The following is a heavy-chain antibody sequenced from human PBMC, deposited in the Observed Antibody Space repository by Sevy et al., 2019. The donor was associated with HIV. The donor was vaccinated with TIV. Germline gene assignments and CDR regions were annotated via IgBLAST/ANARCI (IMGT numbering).Heavy chain of an antibody. CDR1: GFTFSSYW. Sequence: GGSLRLSCAASGFTFSSYWMSWVRQAPGKGLEWVANIKQDGSEKYYVDSVKGRFTISRDNAKNSLYLQMNSLRAEDTAVYYCARASGYSSGWFYFHYWGQGTLVTVSS. D-gene: IGHD6-19*01. CDR3: ARASGYSSGWFYFHY. J-gene: IGHJ4*02. CDR2: IKQDGSEK. V-gene: IGHV3-7*03.